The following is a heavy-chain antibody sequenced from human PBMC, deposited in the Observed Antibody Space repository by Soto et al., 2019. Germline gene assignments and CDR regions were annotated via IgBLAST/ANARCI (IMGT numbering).Heavy chain of an antibody. CDR1: GFTFSSYG. J-gene: IGHJ4*02. D-gene: IGHD3-16*01. V-gene: IGHV3-30*18. CDR2: ISYDGSNK. CDR3: AKARGIDIWQIDENYFDY. Sequence: QVQLVESGGGVVQPGRSLRLSCAASGFTFSSYGMHWVRQAPGKGLEWVAVISYDGSNKYYADSVKGRFTISRDNSKNTLYRQMNRLRAEDTAVYYCAKARGIDIWQIDENYFDYWGQGTLVTVSS.